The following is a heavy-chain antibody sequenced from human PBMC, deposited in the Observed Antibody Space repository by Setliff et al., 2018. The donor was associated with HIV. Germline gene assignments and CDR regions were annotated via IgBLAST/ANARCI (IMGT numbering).Heavy chain of an antibody. CDR2: IYTSGST. CDR1: GGSISSGDYY. D-gene: IGHD1-26*01. J-gene: IGHJ4*02. Sequence: SETLSLTCTVSGGSISSGDYYWSWIRQPAGKGLEWIGHIYTSGSTNYNPSLKSRVTISVDTSKNQFSLKLSSVTAADTAVYYCATLSGATTYFDYWGQGTLVTVSS. CDR3: ATLSGATTYFDY. V-gene: IGHV4-61*09.